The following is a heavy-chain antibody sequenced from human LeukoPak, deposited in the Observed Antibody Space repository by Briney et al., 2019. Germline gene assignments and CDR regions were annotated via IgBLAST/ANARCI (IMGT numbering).Heavy chain of an antibody. J-gene: IGHJ4*02. Sequence: GGSLRLSCAASGFTFRSYAMSWVRQAPGKGLEWVSAISGTGDSTYFADSVKGRFTISRDNSKNTLYLQMNSLRAEDTAVYYCAKDDELRFLEWLDKPTDYFDYWGQGTLVTVSS. D-gene: IGHD3-3*01. V-gene: IGHV3-23*01. CDR1: GFTFRSYA. CDR3: AKDDELRFLEWLDKPTDYFDY. CDR2: ISGTGDST.